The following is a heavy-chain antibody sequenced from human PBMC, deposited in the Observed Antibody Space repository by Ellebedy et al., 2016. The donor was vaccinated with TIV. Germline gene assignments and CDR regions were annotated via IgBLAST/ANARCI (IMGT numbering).Heavy chain of an antibody. CDR1: GFTFSSYS. Sequence: GESLKISXAASGFTFSSYSMNWVRQAPGKGLEWVSYISSSSSTIYYADSVKGRFTISRDNSKNTLYLQMNSLRAEDTAVYYCARARIAPGYWGQGTLVTVSS. D-gene: IGHD6-25*01. J-gene: IGHJ4*02. CDR3: ARARIAPGY. CDR2: ISSSSSTI. V-gene: IGHV3-48*01.